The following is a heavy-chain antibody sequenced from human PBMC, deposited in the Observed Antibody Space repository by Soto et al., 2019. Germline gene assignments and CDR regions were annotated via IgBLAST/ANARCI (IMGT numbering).Heavy chain of an antibody. V-gene: IGHV1-18*01. CDR2: VSAYNGNT. D-gene: IGHD3-22*01. Sequence: ASVKVSCKASGYTFTSYGISWVRQAPGQGLEWMGWVSAYNGNTNYAQKLQGRVTMTTDTSTSTAYMELRSLRSDDTAVYYCARGNYYDSSGYFPYWGQGTLVTVSS. J-gene: IGHJ4*02. CDR3: ARGNYYDSSGYFPY. CDR1: GYTFTSYG.